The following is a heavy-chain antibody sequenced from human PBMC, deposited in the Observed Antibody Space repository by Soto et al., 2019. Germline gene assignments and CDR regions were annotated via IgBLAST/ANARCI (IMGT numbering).Heavy chain of an antibody. CDR2: ISDGSST. J-gene: IGHJ4*02. CDR1: GFTLSDHF. CDR3: ARAGYSSSWIDY. V-gene: IGHV3-74*01. Sequence: HPGGSLRLSCAASGFTLSDHFMSWIRQAPGKGLEWVSYISDGSSTSYADSVKGRFTISRDNAKNTLYLQMNSLRAEDTAVYYCARAGYSSSWIDYWGQGTQVTVSS. D-gene: IGHD6-13*01.